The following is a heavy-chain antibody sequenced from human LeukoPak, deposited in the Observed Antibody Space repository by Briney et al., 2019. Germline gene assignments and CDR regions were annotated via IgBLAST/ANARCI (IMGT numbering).Heavy chain of an antibody. CDR2: FYTSGGT. Sequence: PSQTLSLTCTVSGGSTTNLDYYWTWIRQPAGKTLEWIGRFYTSGGTNYNPSLKSRVTMSVDKPKNQISLNLASLTAADTALYYCAGRGSSSGTFDIWGPGTFVTVSS. CDR3: AGRGSSSGTFDI. V-gene: IGHV4-61*02. D-gene: IGHD2-2*01. CDR1: GGSTTNLDYY. J-gene: IGHJ3*02.